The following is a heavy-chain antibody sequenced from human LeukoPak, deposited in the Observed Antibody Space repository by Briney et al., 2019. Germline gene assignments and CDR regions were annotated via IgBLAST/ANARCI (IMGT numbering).Heavy chain of an antibody. D-gene: IGHD1-26*01. J-gene: IGHJ6*02. CDR1: GFTFSGYW. Sequence: QSGGSLRLSCAASGFTFSGYWMNWVRQAPGKGLEWVANINQNGGEKYYVDSVKGRFTISRDNGKNSLYLQMNSLRAEDTAVYYCARPQRGSFTETVYYYYGMDVWGQGTTVTVSS. CDR2: INQNGGEK. CDR3: ARPQRGSFTETVYYYYGMDV. V-gene: IGHV3-7*01.